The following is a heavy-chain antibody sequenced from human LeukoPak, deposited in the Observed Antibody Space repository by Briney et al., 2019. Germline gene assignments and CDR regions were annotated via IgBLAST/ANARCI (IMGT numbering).Heavy chain of an antibody. CDR3: AREPGFSTFDF. CDR1: GFTFSNYW. Sequence: PGGSLRLFCVVSGFTFSNYWMRWVRQPPRKGLEFVSYINEDGSYINYVDSVKGRFTTYRDHANNSLYLQMSSLRVDNTAIYYWAREPGFSTFDFWGQAALVSVSA. J-gene: IGHJ4*02. D-gene: IGHD2-2*01. V-gene: IGHV3-7*03. CDR2: INEDGSYI.